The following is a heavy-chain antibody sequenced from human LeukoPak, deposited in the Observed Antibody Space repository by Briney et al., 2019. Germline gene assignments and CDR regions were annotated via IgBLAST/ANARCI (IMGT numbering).Heavy chain of an antibody. D-gene: IGHD2-2*01. Sequence: SETLSPTCTVSSGSISSSSYYWGWIRQPPGKGLEWIGSIYYSGSTYYNPSLKSRVTISVDTSKNQFSLKLSSVTAADTAVYYCARVDVVPAASLADWGQGTLVTVSS. J-gene: IGHJ4*02. V-gene: IGHV4-39*07. CDR2: IYYSGST. CDR3: ARVDVVPAASLAD. CDR1: SGSISSSSYY.